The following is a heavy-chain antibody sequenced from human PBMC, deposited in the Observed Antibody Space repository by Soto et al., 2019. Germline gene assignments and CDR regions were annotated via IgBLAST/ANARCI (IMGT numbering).Heavy chain of an antibody. CDR2: INPANSAT. CDR1: GYTFTSYT. Sequence: ASVKVSCKASGYTFTSYTMHWMRQAPGQRLEWMGWINPANSATMYSQKFLGRVSITRDTSASTACMELSSLRSEDTAVYYCARGPSSGCFDSWGQGTLVTVSS. V-gene: IGHV1-3*01. J-gene: IGHJ4*02. CDR3: ARGPSSGCFDS. D-gene: IGHD5-12*01.